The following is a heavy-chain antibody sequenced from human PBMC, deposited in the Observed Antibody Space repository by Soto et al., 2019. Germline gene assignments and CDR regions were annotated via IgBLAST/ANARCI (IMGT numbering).Heavy chain of an antibody. CDR2: INSDGSST. CDR1: GFTFSSYW. V-gene: IGHV3-74*01. CDR3: ATRDYGGNSGFWYFDL. Sequence: EVPLVESGGGLVQPGGSLRLSCAASGFTFSSYWMHWVRQAPGKGLVWVSRINSDGSSTSYADSVKGRFTISRDNAKNTLYLQMNSLRAEDTAVYYCATRDYGGNSGFWYFDLWGRGTLVTVSS. D-gene: IGHD4-17*01. J-gene: IGHJ2*01.